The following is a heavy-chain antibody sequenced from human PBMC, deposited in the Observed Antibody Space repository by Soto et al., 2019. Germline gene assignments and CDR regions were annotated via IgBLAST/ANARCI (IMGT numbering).Heavy chain of an antibody. D-gene: IGHD3-22*01. CDR3: PPVAGDNYDRWVSAY. V-gene: IGHV4-4*02. CDR2: IYHSGST. CDR1: GDTICSTKW. Sequence: YLGSAACGDTICSTKWGGWVRQPPGKEMEWIGEIYHSGSTNYNPSLKSRVTISVDKSKNQFSLKLSSVTAADTVVYYCPPVAGDNYDRWVSAYLVQGAL. J-gene: IGHJ4*01.